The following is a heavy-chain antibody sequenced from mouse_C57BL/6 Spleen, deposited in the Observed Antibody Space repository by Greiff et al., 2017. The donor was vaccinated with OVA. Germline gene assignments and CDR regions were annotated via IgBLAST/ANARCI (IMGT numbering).Heavy chain of an antibody. V-gene: IGHV1-42*01. CDR1: GYSFTGYY. J-gene: IGHJ3*01. D-gene: IGHD2-4*01. CDR2: INPSTGGT. Sequence: EVQGVESGPELVKPGASVKISCKASGYSFTGYYMNWVKQSPEKSLEWIGEINPSTGGTTYNQKFKAKATLTVDKSSSTAYMQLKSLTSEDSAVYYCARGDYDGGWFAYWGQGTLVTVSA. CDR3: ARGDYDGGWFAY.